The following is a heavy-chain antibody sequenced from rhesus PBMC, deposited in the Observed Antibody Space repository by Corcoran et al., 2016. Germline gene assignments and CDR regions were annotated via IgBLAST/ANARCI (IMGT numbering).Heavy chain of an antibody. V-gene: IGHV4S7*01. Sequence: QVQLPESGPGLVKPSETLSLTCAVSGGSISGNYFWHWLRQPPGQGLEWIGNIEGWRGSTCDNPSLKRRVTLSKDTSENQFSLKLSSVTAADTAVYYCTTDLYVNGGQGVLVTVSS. CDR3: TTDLYVN. J-gene: IGHJ4*01. D-gene: IGHD3-3*01. CDR1: GGSISGNYF. CDR2: IEGWRGST.